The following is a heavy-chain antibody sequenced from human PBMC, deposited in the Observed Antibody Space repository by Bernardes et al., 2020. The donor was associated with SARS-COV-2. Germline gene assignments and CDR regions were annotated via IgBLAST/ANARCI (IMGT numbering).Heavy chain of an antibody. Sequence: GVSLRLSCAGSGFTFSTYSMNWVRQAPGKGLEWVSSISSSSNYRYHADSVKGRFTISRDNAKHSLYLQMNSLRVEDTAVYYCARGDAFDIWGQGTKVTVSS. V-gene: IGHV3-21*01. J-gene: IGHJ3*02. CDR3: ARGDAFDI. CDR2: ISSSSNYR. CDR1: GFTFSTYS.